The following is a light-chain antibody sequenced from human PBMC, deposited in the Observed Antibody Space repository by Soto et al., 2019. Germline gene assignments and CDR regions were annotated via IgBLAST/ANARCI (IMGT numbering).Light chain of an antibody. CDR1: GSDVGSYNY. V-gene: IGLV2-11*01. Sequence: QSALTQPRSVSGSPGQSVTISCTGTGSDVGSYNYISWYQQHPGKAPKRLIYDVSSRPSGVPDRFSGSKSGNTASLTISGLQAEDAADYYGCSHAARYTWVFGAGTKLTVL. J-gene: IGLJ3*02. CDR3: CSHAARYTWV. CDR2: DVS.